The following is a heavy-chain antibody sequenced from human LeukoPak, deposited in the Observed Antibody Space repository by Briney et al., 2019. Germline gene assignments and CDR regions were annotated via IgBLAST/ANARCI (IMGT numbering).Heavy chain of an antibody. Sequence: GGSLRLSCAASGFTFDDYAMHWVRQAPGKGLEWVSGISWNSGSIGYADSVKGRFTISRDNAKNSLYLQMNSLRAEDTAVYYCAKDWNDYDFWSGPTAFDIWGQGTMVTVSS. V-gene: IGHV3-9*01. CDR3: AKDWNDYDFWSGPTAFDI. D-gene: IGHD3-3*01. CDR1: GFTFDDYA. CDR2: ISWNSGSI. J-gene: IGHJ3*02.